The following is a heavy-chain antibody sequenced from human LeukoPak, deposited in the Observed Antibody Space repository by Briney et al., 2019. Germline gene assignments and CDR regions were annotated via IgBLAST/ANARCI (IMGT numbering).Heavy chain of an antibody. J-gene: IGHJ5*02. D-gene: IGHD6-19*01. CDR3: AKVAYSSGWYVGNWFDP. V-gene: IGHV3-23*01. Sequence: GGSLRLSCAASGFTFSSYAMSWVRQAPGKGLEWVSAISGSGGSTYYADSVKGRFTISRDNSKNTLYLQMNSLRAEDTAVYYCAKVAYSSGWYVGNWFDPWGQGTLATVSS. CDR2: ISGSGGST. CDR1: GFTFSSYA.